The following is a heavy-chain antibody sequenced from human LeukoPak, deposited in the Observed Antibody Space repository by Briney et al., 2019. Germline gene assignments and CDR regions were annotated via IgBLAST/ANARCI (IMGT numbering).Heavy chain of an antibody. J-gene: IGHJ4*02. V-gene: IGHV4-34*01. CDR1: GGSFSGYY. CDR2: INHSGST. Sequence: SETLSLTCAVYGGSFSGYYWSWIRQPPGKGPEWIGEINHSGSTNYNPSLKSRVTISVDTSKNQFSLKLSSVTAADTAVYYCARSLTYYDFWSGYYFDYWGQGTLVTVSS. CDR3: ARSLTYYDFWSGYYFDY. D-gene: IGHD3-3*01.